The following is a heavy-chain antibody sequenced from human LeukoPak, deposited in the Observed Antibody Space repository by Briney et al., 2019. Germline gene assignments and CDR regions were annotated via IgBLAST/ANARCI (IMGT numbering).Heavy chain of an antibody. CDR2: IRQDGSEK. CDR3: AELGITMIGGV. Sequence: GGSLRLSCSASGFTFSSFWMSSVRQAPGKGLEWVANIRQDGSEKYYVDCVKGRFTTSRDNAKNSLYLQMNSLRAEDTAVYYCAELGITMIGGVWGKGTTVTISS. J-gene: IGHJ6*04. V-gene: IGHV3-7*01. CDR1: GFTFSSFW. D-gene: IGHD3-10*02.